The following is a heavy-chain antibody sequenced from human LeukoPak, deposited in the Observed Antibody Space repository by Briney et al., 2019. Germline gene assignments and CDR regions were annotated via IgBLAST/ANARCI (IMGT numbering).Heavy chain of an antibody. Sequence: GGSLRLSCGASGLTFSSYAMSWVRQAPGKGLEWVSAISGSGGSTYYADSVKGRFTISRDNSKNTLYLQMNSLRAEDTAVYYCAKIKIGPYYYYGMDVWGQGTTVTVSS. J-gene: IGHJ6*02. D-gene: IGHD3-22*01. CDR1: GLTFSSYA. V-gene: IGHV3-23*01. CDR2: ISGSGGST. CDR3: AKIKIGPYYYYGMDV.